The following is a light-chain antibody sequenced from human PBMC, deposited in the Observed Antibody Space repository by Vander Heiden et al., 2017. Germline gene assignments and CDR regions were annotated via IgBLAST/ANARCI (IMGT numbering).Light chain of an antibody. CDR1: QSVSSSY. V-gene: IGKV3D-20*01. Sequence: EIVLTQSPATLSLSPGERATLSCGASQSVSSSYLAWYQQKPGLAPRLLIYDASSRATGIPDRFSGSESGTDFTLTISRLEPEDFAVYYCQQDGSSPITFGQGTRLEIK. CDR3: QQDGSSPIT. CDR2: DAS. J-gene: IGKJ5*01.